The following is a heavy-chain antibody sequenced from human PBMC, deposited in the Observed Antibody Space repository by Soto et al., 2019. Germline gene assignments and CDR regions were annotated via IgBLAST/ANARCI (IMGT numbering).Heavy chain of an antibody. CDR3: ARVRVVAAIQRDNWFDP. CDR2: IYYSGST. CDR1: GGSISSYY. J-gene: IGHJ5*02. V-gene: IGHV4-59*01. Sequence: QVQLQESGPGLVKPSETLSLTCTVSGGSISSYYWSWIRQPPGKGLERIGYIYYSGSTNYNPSLKSRVTISVDTSKNQFSLKLSSVTAADTAVYYCARVRVVAAIQRDNWFDPWGQGTLVTVSS. D-gene: IGHD2-15*01.